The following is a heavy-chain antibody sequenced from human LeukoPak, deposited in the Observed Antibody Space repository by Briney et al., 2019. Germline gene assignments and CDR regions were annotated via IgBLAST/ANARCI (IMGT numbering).Heavy chain of an antibody. CDR1: GGSISSYY. V-gene: IGHV4-4*07. J-gene: IGHJ5*02. CDR3: ARQTPYYDFWSGLNWFDP. CDR2: IYTSGST. Sequence: PSETLSLTCTVSGGSISSYYWSWIRQPAGKGLEWIGRIYTSGSTNYNPSLKSRVTMSVDTSKNQFSLKLSSVTAADTAVYYCARQTPYYDFWSGLNWFDPWGQGTLVTVSS. D-gene: IGHD3-3*01.